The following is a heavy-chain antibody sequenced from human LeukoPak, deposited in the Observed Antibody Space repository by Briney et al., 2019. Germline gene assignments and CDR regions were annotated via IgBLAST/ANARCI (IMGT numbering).Heavy chain of an antibody. Sequence: GGSLRLSCAASGFTVSSYSMNWVRQAPGKGLEWVSSISSSSSYIYYAVSVKGRFTISRDNAKTSLYPKMNSLRNEDTSVYNCGRDEKLAYRGGNCYSLPLDSFDIWGHGTMVTVSS. CDR1: GFTVSSYS. V-gene: IGHV3-21*01. CDR2: ISSSSSYI. CDR3: GRDEKLAYRGGNCYSLPLDSFDI. J-gene: IGHJ3*02. D-gene: IGHD2-21*02.